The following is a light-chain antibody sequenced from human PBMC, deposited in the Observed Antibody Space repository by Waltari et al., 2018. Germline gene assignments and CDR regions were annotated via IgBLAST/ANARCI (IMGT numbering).Light chain of an antibody. CDR3: SSYTNSSTWV. CDR1: SSDVGGYNY. V-gene: IGLV2-14*01. J-gene: IGLJ3*02. Sequence: QSGLTQPASVSGSPGQSITLSCTGTSSDVGGYNYVSWYQQPPGKAPKLIIYEVSNRPSGVSNRFSGSKSGNTASLTISGLQAEDEADYYCSSYTNSSTWVFGAGTKLTVL. CDR2: EVS.